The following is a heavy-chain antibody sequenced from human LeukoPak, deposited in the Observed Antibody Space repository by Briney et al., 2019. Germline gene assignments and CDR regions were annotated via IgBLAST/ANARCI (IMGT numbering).Heavy chain of an antibody. Sequence: SGGSLRLSCAASGFTFNIYEMNWVRQAPGKGVEWVSYISSSGSTIYYADSVKGRFTFSRDNAKNSLYLQMNSLRAEDTAMYYCARFRYCSGGGCYRPVDYWGQGTLVTVSS. CDR1: GFTFNIYE. D-gene: IGHD2-15*01. CDR3: ARFRYCSGGGCYRPVDY. V-gene: IGHV3-48*03. J-gene: IGHJ4*02. CDR2: ISSSGSTI.